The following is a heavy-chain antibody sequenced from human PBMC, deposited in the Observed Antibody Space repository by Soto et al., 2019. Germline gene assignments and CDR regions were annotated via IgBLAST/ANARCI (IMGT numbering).Heavy chain of an antibody. D-gene: IGHD6-19*01. J-gene: IGHJ2*01. CDR3: ARETYYSGCVIGNLDL. CDR1: GFTFSTYA. Sequence: PGGSLRLSCAASGFTFSTYAMQWVRQAPGKGLEWVAVVSSEGGTQFYADSVKGRFTISRDNSKNSLYLQMSSLTIEDAAIYYCARETYYSGCVIGNLDLWGRGTLVTVSS. CDR2: VSSEGGTQ. V-gene: IGHV3-30-3*01.